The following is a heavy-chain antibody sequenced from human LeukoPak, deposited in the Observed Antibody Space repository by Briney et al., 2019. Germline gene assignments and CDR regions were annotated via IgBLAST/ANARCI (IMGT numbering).Heavy chain of an antibody. J-gene: IGHJ5*02. D-gene: IGHD3-10*01. CDR2: VNDSGGT. CDR3: ARGRPDGSGSYYKFDP. CDR1: GGSFSGYY. V-gene: IGHV4-34*01. Sequence: SETLSLTCAVYGGSFSGYYWSWLRQPPGKGLEWIGEVNDSGGTNINPSLRSRVILSLDTSKNQFSLKLISVTAADTAVYYCARGRPDGSGSYYKFDPWGQGTLVTVSS.